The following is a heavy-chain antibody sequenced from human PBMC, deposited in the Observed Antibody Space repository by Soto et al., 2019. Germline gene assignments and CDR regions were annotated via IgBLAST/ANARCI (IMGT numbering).Heavy chain of an antibody. J-gene: IGHJ6*02. V-gene: IGHV1-69*13. D-gene: IGHD3-3*01. Sequence: SVKVSCKASGGTFSSYAISWARQAPGQGLEWMGGIIPIFGTANYAQKFQGRVTITADESTSTAYMELSSLRSEDTAVYYCASHDFWSGYYQTPGDYYYYGMDVWGQGTTVTVSS. CDR2: IIPIFGTA. CDR3: ASHDFWSGYYQTPGDYYYYGMDV. CDR1: GGTFSSYA.